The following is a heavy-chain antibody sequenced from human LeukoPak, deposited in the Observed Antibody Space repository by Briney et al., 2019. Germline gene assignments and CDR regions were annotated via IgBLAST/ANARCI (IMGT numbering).Heavy chain of an antibody. CDR1: GGSISSGGYY. D-gene: IGHD4-17*01. CDR3: ARRILEYGDYHFDY. J-gene: IGHJ4*02. V-gene: IGHV4-31*03. Sequence: SETLSLTCTVSGGSISSGGYYWSWIRQHPGKGLEWIGYIYYSGTTYSDPSLKSRVTISVDTSKNQFSLKLSSVTAADTAVYYCARRILEYGDYHFDYWGQGTLVSVSS. CDR2: IYYSGTT.